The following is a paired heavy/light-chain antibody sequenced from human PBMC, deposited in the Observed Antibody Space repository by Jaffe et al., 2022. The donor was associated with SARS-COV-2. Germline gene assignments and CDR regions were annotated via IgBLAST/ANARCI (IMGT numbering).Light chain of an antibody. CDR3: AAWDDRLNGWV. CDR2: SNN. J-gene: IGLJ3*02. CDR1: SSNIGSNT. Sequence: QSVLTQPPSASGTPGQRVTISCSGSSSNIGSNTVNWYQQLPGTAPKLLIYSNNQRPSGVPDRFSGSKSGTSASVAISGLQSEDEADYYCAAWDDRLNGWVFGGGTKLTVL. V-gene: IGLV1-44*01.
Heavy chain of an antibody. J-gene: IGHJ6*02. CDR2: ISHDGNNK. D-gene: IGHD1-26*01. CDR1: GFTFSGYG. Sequence: QVQLVESGGGVVQPGRSLRLSCAASGFTFSGYGMHWVRQAPGKGLEWVAVISHDGNNKYYTDSVKGRFTISRDNSKNTLYVQMNSLRAEDTAVYYCARGSWAGGTQYFYYGMDVWGQGTTVTVSS. V-gene: IGHV3-30*03. CDR3: ARGSWAGGTQYFYYGMDV.